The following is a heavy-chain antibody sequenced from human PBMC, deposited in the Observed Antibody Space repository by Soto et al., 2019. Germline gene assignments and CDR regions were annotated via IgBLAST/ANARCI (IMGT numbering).Heavy chain of an antibody. CDR2: IYYSGST. V-gene: IGHV4-59*13. Sequence: AETLSLTCTVSGGSISSYCWSWIREPPGKGLEWIGYIYYSGSTNYNPSLKSRVTISVDTSKNQFSLKLSSVTAADTAVYYCAGGAYYFDYWGQGPMVTFST. CDR3: AGGAYYFDY. CDR1: GGSISSYC. J-gene: IGHJ4*02.